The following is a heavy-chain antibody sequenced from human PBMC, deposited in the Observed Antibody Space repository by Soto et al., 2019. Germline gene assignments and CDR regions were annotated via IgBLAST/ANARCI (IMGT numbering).Heavy chain of an antibody. V-gene: IGHV4-59*01. CDR1: GGSISSYY. J-gene: IGHJ6*02. CDR3: ARVYGDYDTYYYYYGMDV. Sequence: SETQSLTCTVSGGSISSYYGSWIRQPPGKGLEWIGYIYYSGSTNYNPSLKSRVTISVDTSKNQLSLKLSSVTAADTAVYYCARVYGDYDTYYYYYGMDVWGQGTTVTVSS. D-gene: IGHD4-17*01. CDR2: IYYSGST.